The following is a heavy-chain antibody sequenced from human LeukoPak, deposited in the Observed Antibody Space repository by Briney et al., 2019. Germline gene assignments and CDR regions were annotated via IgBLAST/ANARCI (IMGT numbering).Heavy chain of an antibody. D-gene: IGHD2-8*01. CDR3: ARHGDDILLYYFDY. J-gene: IGHJ4*02. CDR1: GGSISSSSYY. V-gene: IGHV4-39*01. CDR2: IYYSGST. Sequence: SETLSLTCTVSGGSISSSSYYWGWIRQPPGKGLEWIGSIYYSGSTYYNPSLKSRVTISVGTSKNQFSLKLSSVTAADTAVYYCARHGDDILLYYFDYWGQGTLVTVSS.